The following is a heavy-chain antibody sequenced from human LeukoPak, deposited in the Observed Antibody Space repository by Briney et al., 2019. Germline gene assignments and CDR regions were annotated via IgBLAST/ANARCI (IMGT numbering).Heavy chain of an antibody. CDR2: INIGGTNT. CDR3: ATDGAGFDT. J-gene: IGHJ5*02. CDR1: GFTFNDYY. V-gene: IGHV3-11*01. Sequence: GGSLRLSCAASGFTFNDYYMSWIRQAPGKGLEWLSYINIGGTNTHYADSVRGRFTISRDNAKKSLYLEMNDLRAEDTAVYYCATDGAGFDTWGQGVLVTVSS.